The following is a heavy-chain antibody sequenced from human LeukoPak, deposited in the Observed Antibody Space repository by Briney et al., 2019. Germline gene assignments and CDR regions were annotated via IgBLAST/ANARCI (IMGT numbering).Heavy chain of an antibody. CDR1: GFTFSSYE. Sequence: SGGSLRLSCAASGFTFSSYEMNWVRQAPGKGLEWVSYISSSGSTIYYADSVKGRFTISRDSSKNTLYLQMNSLRAEDTAVYYCAREKLVEEGVLDYWGQGTLVTVSS. CDR3: AREKLVEEGVLDY. CDR2: ISSSGSTI. D-gene: IGHD2-2*01. V-gene: IGHV3-48*03. J-gene: IGHJ4*02.